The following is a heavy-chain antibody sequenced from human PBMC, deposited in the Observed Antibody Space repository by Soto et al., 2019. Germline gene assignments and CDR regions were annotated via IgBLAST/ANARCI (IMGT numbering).Heavy chain of an antibody. CDR3: ARGGYCSSTSCRYYYYYGMDV. CDR2: ISSSSYI. Sequence: GGSLRLSCAASGFTFRSYSMNWVRQAPGKGLEWISYISSSSYIYYADSVKGRFTISRDNAKNSLYLQMNSLRAEDTAVYYCARGGYCSSTSCRYYYYYGMDVWGQGTTVTVSS. J-gene: IGHJ6*02. D-gene: IGHD2-2*01. V-gene: IGHV3-21*05. CDR1: GFTFRSYS.